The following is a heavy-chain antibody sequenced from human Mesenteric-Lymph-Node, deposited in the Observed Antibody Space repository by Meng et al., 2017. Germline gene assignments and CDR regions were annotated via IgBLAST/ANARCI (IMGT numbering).Heavy chain of an antibody. CDR2: IIPLFGTA. CDR3: ARAPGYCSSTSCFKDYYYGMDV. Sequence: SVKVSCKASGGSFRSFVINWVRQAPGQGLEWMGGIIPLFGTATYAQKFQGRVTVTADASTSTAYMELSSLRSEDTAVYYCARAPGYCSSTSCFKDYYYGMDVWGQGTTVTVSS. J-gene: IGHJ6*02. V-gene: IGHV1-69*13. CDR1: GGSFRSFV. D-gene: IGHD2-2*01.